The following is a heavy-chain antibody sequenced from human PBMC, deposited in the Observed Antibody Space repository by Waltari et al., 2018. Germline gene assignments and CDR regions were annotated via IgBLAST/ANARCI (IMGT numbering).Heavy chain of an antibody. CDR2: IYYSGST. CDR3: ASLTYYDFWSGYCFDY. Sequence: QLQLQESGPGLVKPSETLSLTCTVSGGSISSSSYSWGWIRQPPGKGLEWIGSIYYSGSTYYNPSLKSRVTISVDTSKNQFSLKLSSVTAADTAVYYCASLTYYDFWSGYCFDYWGQGTLVTVSS. CDR1: GGSISSSSYS. D-gene: IGHD3-3*01. V-gene: IGHV4-39*07. J-gene: IGHJ4*02.